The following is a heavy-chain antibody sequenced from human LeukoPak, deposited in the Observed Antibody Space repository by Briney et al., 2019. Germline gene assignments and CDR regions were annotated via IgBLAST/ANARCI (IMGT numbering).Heavy chain of an antibody. CDR1: GGSISSIGYY. CDR2: MYYSGST. Sequence: SETLSLTCTVSGGSISSIGYYWGWIRQPPGKGLEGIGSMYYSGSTYYNPSLKSRVTISVDTSKNQFSLKVSSVTAADTAVYYCARHSSGYLSYFDYWGQGTLVPVSS. CDR3: ARHSSGYLSYFDY. D-gene: IGHD3-22*01. J-gene: IGHJ4*02. V-gene: IGHV4-39*01.